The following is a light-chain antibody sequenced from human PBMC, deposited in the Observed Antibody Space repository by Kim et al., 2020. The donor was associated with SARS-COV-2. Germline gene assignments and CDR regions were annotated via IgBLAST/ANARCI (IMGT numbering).Light chain of an antibody. CDR3: QQYNNWTPRYT. J-gene: IGKJ2*01. CDR2: GAS. V-gene: IGKV3-15*01. CDR1: QSVSSN. Sequence: STGERATRSCTASQSVSSNVAWYQQQPGQAPRLLVYGASTRATGIPARFSGSGSGTEFTLTISSLQSEDFAVYYCQQYNNWTPRYTFGQGTKLEI.